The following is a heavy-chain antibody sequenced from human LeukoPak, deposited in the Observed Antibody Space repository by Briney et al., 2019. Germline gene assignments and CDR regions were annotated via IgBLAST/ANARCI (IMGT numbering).Heavy chain of an antibody. J-gene: IGHJ4*02. Sequence: GGSLRLSCAASGFTFSSYAMSWVRQAPGKGLEWVSAISGSGGSTYYADSVKGRFTISRDNSKNTLYLQMNSLRAEDTSVYYCAKEFYDYVWGSYHDYWGQGTLVTVSS. D-gene: IGHD3-16*01. CDR2: ISGSGGST. V-gene: IGHV3-23*01. CDR3: AKEFYDYVWGSYHDY. CDR1: GFTFSSYA.